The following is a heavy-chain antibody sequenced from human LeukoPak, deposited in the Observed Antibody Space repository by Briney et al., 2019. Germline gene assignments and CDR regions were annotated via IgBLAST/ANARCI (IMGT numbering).Heavy chain of an antibody. CDR1: GGTFSSYA. J-gene: IGHJ4*02. D-gene: IGHD1-20*01. V-gene: IGHV1-69*04. CDR3: ATCYNWKSFDY. Sequence: GSSVKVSCKASGGTFSSYAISWVRQAPGQGLEWMGRIIPILGIANYAQKFQGRVTITADKSTSTAYMELSSLRSEDTAVYYCATCYNWKSFDYWGQGTLVTVSS. CDR2: IIPILGIA.